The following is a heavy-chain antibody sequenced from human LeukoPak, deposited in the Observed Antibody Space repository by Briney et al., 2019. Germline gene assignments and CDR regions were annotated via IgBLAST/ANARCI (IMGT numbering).Heavy chain of an antibody. J-gene: IGHJ4*02. CDR2: INTDGSST. CDR3: ARGDFWSGYFSY. D-gene: IGHD3-3*01. CDR1: GFTFSSYW. Sequence: GGSLRLSCAASGFTFSSYWMHWVRQAPGKGLVWVSRINTDGSSTSYADSVKGRFTISRDNAKNTLYLQMNSLRAEDTAVYYCARGDFWSGYFSYWGQGTLVTVSS. V-gene: IGHV3-74*01.